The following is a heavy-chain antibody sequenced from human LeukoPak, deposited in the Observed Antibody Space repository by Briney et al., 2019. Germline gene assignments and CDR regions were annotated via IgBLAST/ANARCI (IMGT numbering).Heavy chain of an antibody. V-gene: IGHV3-66*02. CDR1: GFTVSSNY. J-gene: IGHJ3*02. D-gene: IGHD4-17*01. CDR3: ARLRAWGAFDI. Sequence: GGSLRLSCAVSGFTVSSNYMSWVREAPGEGLEWVSVIYSGGSTYYADSVKGRFTISRDNSKNTLYLQMNSLRAEDTAVYYCARLRAWGAFDIWGQGTMVTVSS. CDR2: IYSGGST.